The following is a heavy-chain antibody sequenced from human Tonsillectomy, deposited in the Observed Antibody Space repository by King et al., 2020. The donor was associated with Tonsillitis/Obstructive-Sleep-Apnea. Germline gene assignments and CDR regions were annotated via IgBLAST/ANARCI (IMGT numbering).Heavy chain of an antibody. J-gene: IGHJ2*01. V-gene: IGHV1-2*02. D-gene: IGHD6-19*01. Sequence: VQLVESGAEVKKPGASVNVSCKASGYTFTGYYMHWVRQAPGQGLEWMGWINPNSGGTNYAQKFQGRVTMTRDTSISTAYMEVSRLRSDDTAVYYFAKTPVAGTLGKLHWYFDLWGRGTLVTVSS. CDR2: INPNSGGT. CDR1: GYTFTGYY. CDR3: AKTPVAGTLGKLHWYFDL.